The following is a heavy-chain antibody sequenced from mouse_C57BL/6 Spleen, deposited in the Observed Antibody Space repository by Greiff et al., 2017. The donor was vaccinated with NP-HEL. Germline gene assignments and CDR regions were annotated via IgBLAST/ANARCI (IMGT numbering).Heavy chain of an antibody. Sequence: VQLQQSGPELVKPGASVKISCKASGYAFSSSWMNWVKQRPGKGLEWIGRIYPGDGDTNYNGKFKGKATLTADKSSSTAYMQLSSLTSEDSAVYFGARWDTTVVAGDYWGQGTTLTVSS. V-gene: IGHV1-82*01. D-gene: IGHD1-1*01. CDR2: IYPGDGDT. CDR3: ARWDTTVVAGDY. CDR1: GYAFSSSW. J-gene: IGHJ2*01.